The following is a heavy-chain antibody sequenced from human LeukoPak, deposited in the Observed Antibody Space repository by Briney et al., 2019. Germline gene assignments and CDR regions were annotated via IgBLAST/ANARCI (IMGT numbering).Heavy chain of an antibody. V-gene: IGHV4-4*02. D-gene: IGHD3-22*01. J-gene: IGHJ4*02. Sequence: PSGTLSLTCAVSGGSISSSNWWWLVRPPPEKVVEWVGEIYHSGSTYYNPALKSRVTISVDKSTNQCSLKLSSVTAADTAVYYCASGLYEYDSRGYYGIDYGGQGTLVTVSS. CDR3: ASGLYEYDSRGYYGIDY. CDR2: IYHSGST. CDR1: GGSISSSNW.